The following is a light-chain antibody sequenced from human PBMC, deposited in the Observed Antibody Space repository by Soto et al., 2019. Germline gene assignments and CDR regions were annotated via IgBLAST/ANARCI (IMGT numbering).Light chain of an antibody. CDR3: LQTYSSPFA. J-gene: IGKJ3*01. Sequence: DIQMTQSPSSLSASIGDRVTITCRASQSIINYLNWIQQKPGRAPKLLIYGTSNLQSGVPSRFSGSGSGTAFTLTIRDLQPEDFSTYYCLQTYSSPFAFGPGTKVEIK. CDR2: GTS. CDR1: QSIINY. V-gene: IGKV1-39*01.